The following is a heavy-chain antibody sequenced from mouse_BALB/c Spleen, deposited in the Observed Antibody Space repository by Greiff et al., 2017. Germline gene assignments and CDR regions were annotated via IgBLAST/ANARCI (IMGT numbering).Heavy chain of an antibody. CDR2: ISDGGSYT. Sequence: EVMLVESGGGLVKPGGSLKLSCAASGFTFSDYYMYWVRQTPEKRLEWVATISDGGSYTYYPDSVKGRFTISRDNAKNNLYLQMSSLKSEDTAMYYCARDYYGSSSLDYWGQGTTLTVSS. J-gene: IGHJ2*01. CDR3: ARDYYGSSSLDY. D-gene: IGHD1-1*01. V-gene: IGHV5-4*02. CDR1: GFTFSDYY.